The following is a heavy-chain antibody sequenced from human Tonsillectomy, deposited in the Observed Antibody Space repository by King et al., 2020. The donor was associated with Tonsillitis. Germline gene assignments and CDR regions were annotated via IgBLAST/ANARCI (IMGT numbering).Heavy chain of an antibody. D-gene: IGHD3-22*01. CDR3: APGGDSFGSSRRPFDC. V-gene: IGHV3-53*01. J-gene: IGHJ4*02. Sequence: VQLVQSGGGLIQPGGSLRLSCAASGFTVSSNYMSWVRQAPGKGLEWVSVISSGGSTYYADSVKGRFTISRDNSKNTCDLQMNSLRAEDTAVYYCAPGGDSFGSSRRPFDCWGQGTLVTVSS. CDR2: ISSGGST. CDR1: GFTVSSNY.